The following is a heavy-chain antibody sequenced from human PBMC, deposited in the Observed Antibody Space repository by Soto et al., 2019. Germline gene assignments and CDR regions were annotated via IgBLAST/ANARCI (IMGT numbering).Heavy chain of an antibody. CDR3: ARQGGILWFGELGGMDV. D-gene: IGHD3-10*01. CDR1: GDSISSTSYY. V-gene: IGHV4-39*01. CDR2: IYYSGST. J-gene: IGHJ6*02. Sequence: SETLSLTCTVSGDSISSTSYYWGWIRHPPGKGLEWIGSIYYSGSTYYNPSLKSRVTISVDRSKNQFSLKLSSVTAADTAVYYCARQGGILWFGELGGMDVWGQGTTVTVS.